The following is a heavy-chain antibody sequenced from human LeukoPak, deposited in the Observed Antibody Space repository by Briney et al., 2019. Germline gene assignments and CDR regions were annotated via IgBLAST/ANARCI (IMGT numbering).Heavy chain of an antibody. CDR2: INEDGSEK. J-gene: IGHJ4*02. CDR3: ARDRGYSNFDY. Sequence: GGSLRLSCAASGFGFSNYWMSWVRQAPGKGLEWVANINEDGSEKNYVDSVKGRFTISRDNAQDSLYLQMNSLRAEDTAVYYCARDRGYSNFDYWGQGTLLTVSS. V-gene: IGHV3-7*01. D-gene: IGHD4-11*01. CDR1: GFGFSNYW.